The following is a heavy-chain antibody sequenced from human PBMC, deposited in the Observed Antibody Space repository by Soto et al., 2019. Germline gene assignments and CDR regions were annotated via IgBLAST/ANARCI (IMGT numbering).Heavy chain of an antibody. CDR3: AMTTVTTYYYYMDV. J-gene: IGHJ6*03. D-gene: IGHD4-17*01. CDR2: ISSTNII. CDR1: GFTFSSYN. V-gene: IGHV3-48*01. Sequence: GGSLRLSCAASGFTFSSYNMHWVRQAPGKGLEWVSSISSTNIIYYADSVKGRFTISRDNAKNLLFLQMNSLRAEDTAVYYCAMTTVTTYYYYMDVWGKGTTVTVSS.